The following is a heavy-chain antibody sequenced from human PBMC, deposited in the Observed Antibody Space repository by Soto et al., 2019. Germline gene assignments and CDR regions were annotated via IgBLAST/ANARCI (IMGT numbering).Heavy chain of an antibody. D-gene: IGHD5-12*01. CDR1: GFTFSSYA. Sequence: QVQLVESGGGVVQPGRSLRLSCAASGFTFSSYAIHWVRQAPGKGLEWVAVISYDGSNKYYADSVKGRFTISRDNSKNTLYLQMNSLRAEDTAVYYCARGRGYSGYDYLYWGQGTLVTVSS. CDR3: ARGRGYSGYDYLY. V-gene: IGHV3-30-3*01. J-gene: IGHJ4*02. CDR2: ISYDGSNK.